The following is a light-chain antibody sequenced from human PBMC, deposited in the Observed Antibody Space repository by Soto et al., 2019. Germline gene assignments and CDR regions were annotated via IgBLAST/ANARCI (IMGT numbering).Light chain of an antibody. CDR1: SSVVGAYDY. CDR2: EVN. CDR3: TSYAGSNKEV. Sequence: QSVLTQPPSASGSPGQSVTISCTGTSSVVGAYDYVSWYQQHPGKAPKLMIHEVNKRPSGVPDRFSGSKSGNTASLTVSGLQADYVADYYCTSYAGSNKEVFGTGNKVTVL. V-gene: IGLV2-8*01. J-gene: IGLJ1*01.